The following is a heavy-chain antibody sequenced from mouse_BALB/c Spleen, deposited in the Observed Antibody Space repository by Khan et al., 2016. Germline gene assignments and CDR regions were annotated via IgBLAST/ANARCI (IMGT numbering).Heavy chain of an antibody. CDR1: GYSITSDYA. Sequence: EVQLQESGPGLVKPSQSLSLTCTVTGYSITSDYAWNWIRQFPGNKLEWMGYISYSGSTSYNPSLKSRISITRDTSKNQFFLQLNSVTTEDTATYYGARGYFDVWGAGTTVTVSS. CDR2: ISYSGST. V-gene: IGHV3-2*02. CDR3: ARGYFDV. J-gene: IGHJ1*01.